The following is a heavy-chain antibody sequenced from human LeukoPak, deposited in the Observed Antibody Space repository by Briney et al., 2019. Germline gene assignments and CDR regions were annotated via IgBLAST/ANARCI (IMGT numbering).Heavy chain of an antibody. CDR1: GGSISSYD. D-gene: IGHD5-12*01. J-gene: IGHJ5*02. Sequence: KPSETLSLTCTVSGGSISSYDWSWIRQPAGKGLEWIGRTYTSGSTNYNPSLKSRVTISVDKSKNQFSLKLRSVTAADTAVYYCAGRISGCGFDPWGQGTLVTVSS. CDR2: TYTSGST. CDR3: AGRISGCGFDP. V-gene: IGHV4-4*07.